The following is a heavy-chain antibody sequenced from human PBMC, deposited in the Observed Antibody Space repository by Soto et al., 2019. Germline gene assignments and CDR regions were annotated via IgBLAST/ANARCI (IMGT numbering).Heavy chain of an antibody. CDR1: GFTFSDHY. D-gene: IGHD1-26*01. Sequence: EVPLVESGGGLVQPGGSLRLSCAASGFTFSDHYMDWVRQAPGKGLEWVARSRNRVNSHTTEYAASVKGRFTISRDESKSSLYLQMNSLKIEDTAVYYCTRALLGGAPSYTFHGMDVWGQGTTVTVSS. J-gene: IGHJ6*01. V-gene: IGHV3-72*01. CDR3: TRALLGGAPSYTFHGMDV. CDR2: SRNRVNSHTT.